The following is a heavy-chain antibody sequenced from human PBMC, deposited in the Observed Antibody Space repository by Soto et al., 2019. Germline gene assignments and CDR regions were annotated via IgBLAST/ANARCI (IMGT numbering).Heavy chain of an antibody. CDR3: XXXGLGSAFDI. CDR1: GGTFSSYA. CDR2: IIPIFGTA. D-gene: IGHD2-15*01. V-gene: IGHV1-69*01. J-gene: IGHJ3*02. Sequence: QVQLVQSGAEVKKPGSSVKVSCKASGGTFSSYAISWVRQAPGQGLEWMGGIIPIFGTANYAQKFQGRVTITADESTXXXYXXXXXXXXXXXXXXXXXXXGLGSAFDIWGQGTMVTVSS.